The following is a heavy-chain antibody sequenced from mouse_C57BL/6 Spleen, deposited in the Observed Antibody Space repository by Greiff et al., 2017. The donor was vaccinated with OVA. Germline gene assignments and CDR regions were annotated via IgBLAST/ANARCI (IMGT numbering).Heavy chain of an antibody. V-gene: IGHV1-42*01. D-gene: IGHD2-12*01. Sequence: VQLQQSGPELVKPGASVKISCKASGYSFTGYYMNWVKQSPEKSLEWIGEINPSTGGTTYNQKFKAKATLTVDKSSSTAYMQLKSLTSEDSAVYYGARSLYEGVYYAMDYWGQGTSVTVSS. CDR2: INPSTGGT. J-gene: IGHJ4*01. CDR3: ARSLYEGVYYAMDY. CDR1: GYSFTGYY.